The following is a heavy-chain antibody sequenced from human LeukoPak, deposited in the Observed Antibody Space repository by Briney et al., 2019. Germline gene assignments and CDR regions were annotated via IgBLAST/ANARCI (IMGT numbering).Heavy chain of an antibody. D-gene: IGHD2-2*03. V-gene: IGHV3-30-3*01. Sequence: GGSLRLSCAASGFTFSTYWMHWVRQAPGKGLHWVAVISYDGSNKYYADSVKGRFTISRDNSKNTMYLQLNSLRPADTALYYCARDGYCSSTGCSAYFFDSWGQGTLVTVSS. CDR2: ISYDGSNK. CDR1: GFTFSTYW. J-gene: IGHJ4*02. CDR3: ARDGYCSSTGCSAYFFDS.